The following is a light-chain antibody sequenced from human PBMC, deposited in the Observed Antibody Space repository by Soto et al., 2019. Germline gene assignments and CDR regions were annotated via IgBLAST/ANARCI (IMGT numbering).Light chain of an antibody. J-gene: IGKJ3*01. CDR3: QQSYSTPRFT. Sequence: DSQMTQSPSSRSASVGDRVTITCRASQSISSYLNWYQQKPGKAPKLLIYAASSLQSGVPSRFSGSGSGTDFTLTISSLQPEDFATYYCQQSYSTPRFTFGPGTKVDIK. CDR2: AAS. CDR1: QSISSY. V-gene: IGKV1-39*01.